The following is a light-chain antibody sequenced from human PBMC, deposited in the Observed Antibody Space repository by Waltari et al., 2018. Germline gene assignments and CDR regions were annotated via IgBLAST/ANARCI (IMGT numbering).Light chain of an antibody. CDR1: NSNLGSNY. CDR2: RNT. V-gene: IGLV1-47*01. J-gene: IGLJ1*01. Sequence: QSVMTQPPSASGTPGQRVSISCSGSNSNLGSNYLYWYQQLPGAAPKLLIFRNTQRPSGVPARFSGSKYGTSAFLAISELRSEDEAVYYCASWDDSHYVFGTGTKLTVL. CDR3: ASWDDSHYV.